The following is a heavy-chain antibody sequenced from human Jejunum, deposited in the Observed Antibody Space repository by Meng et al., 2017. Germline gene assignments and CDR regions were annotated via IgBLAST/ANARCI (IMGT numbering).Heavy chain of an antibody. J-gene: IGHJ4*02. CDR1: GGSISSVYW. Sequence: QVVMQEAGPGLVKPSETLSLTCAGSGGSISSVYWWTWVRQSPGKGLEWIGEIYHSGSTNYNPSLKSRVTISVDKSKNQFSLKLTSVTAADTAVYYCARGGYYSFDYWGQGTLVTVSS. CDR3: ARGGYYSFDY. D-gene: IGHD5-18*01. CDR2: IYHSGST. V-gene: IGHV4-4*02.